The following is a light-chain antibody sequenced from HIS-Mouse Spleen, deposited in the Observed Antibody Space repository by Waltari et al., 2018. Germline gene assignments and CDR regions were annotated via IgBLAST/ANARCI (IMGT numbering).Light chain of an antibody. CDR2: GAS. CDR1: TIVSSSY. CDR3: QQYGSSSALT. V-gene: IGKV3-20*01. J-gene: IGKJ4*01. Sequence: ELVLTQSPGTLSLSPGERATLSSRASTIVSSSYLAWYQQKPGQAPRLLIYGASSRATGIPDRFSGSGSGTDFTLTISRLEPEDFAVYYCQQYGSSSALTFGGGTKVEIK.